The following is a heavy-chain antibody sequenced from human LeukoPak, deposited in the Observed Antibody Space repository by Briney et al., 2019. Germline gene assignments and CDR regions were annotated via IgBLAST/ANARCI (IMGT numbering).Heavy chain of an antibody. CDR1: GYIFTNYW. J-gene: IGHJ4*02. CDR2: IYPGDSDT. CDR3: ARQGVGASTCDY. D-gene: IGHD1-26*01. V-gene: IGHV5-51*01. Sequence: GESLKISCKGSGYIFTNYWIGWVRQMPGKGLEWMGTIYPGDSDTRYSPSFQGQVTISADKSINTAYQQWSSLKTSDTAMYYCARQGVGASTCDYWGQGSLVTVSS.